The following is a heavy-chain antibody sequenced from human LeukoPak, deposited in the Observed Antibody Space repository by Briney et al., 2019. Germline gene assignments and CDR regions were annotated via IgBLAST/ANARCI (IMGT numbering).Heavy chain of an antibody. V-gene: IGHV4-59*01. Sequence: SETLSLTCTVSGGSISAYYWSWIRQPPGKGLEWIGNIHYSVSTNYNPSLKSRLTISVDTSKNQFSLRLTSVTAADTAVYYCAKYSNNWFDWFASWGQGTRVTVSS. CDR3: AKYSNNWFDWFAS. CDR2: IHYSVST. J-gene: IGHJ5*01. CDR1: GGSISAYY. D-gene: IGHD6-13*01.